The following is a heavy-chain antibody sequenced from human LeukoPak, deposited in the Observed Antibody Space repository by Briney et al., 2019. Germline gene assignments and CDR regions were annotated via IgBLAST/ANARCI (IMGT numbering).Heavy chain of an antibody. V-gene: IGHV1-18*01. Sequence: ASVKVSCKTSGYTFTNYGISWVRQAPGQGLEWMGWISAYNGNTNYAQKLQGRVTMTTDTSTSTAYMELRSLRSDDTAVYYCARDRRSSGWNWFDPWGQGTLVTVSS. CDR1: GYTFTNYG. CDR2: ISAYNGNT. CDR3: ARDRRSSGWNWFDP. D-gene: IGHD6-19*01. J-gene: IGHJ5*02.